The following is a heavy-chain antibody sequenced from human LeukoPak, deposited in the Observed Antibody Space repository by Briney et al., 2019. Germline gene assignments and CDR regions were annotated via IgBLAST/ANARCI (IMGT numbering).Heavy chain of an antibody. CDR1: GYTFTSYA. J-gene: IGHJ4*02. D-gene: IGHD3-9*01. V-gene: IGHV7-4-1*02. Sequence: ASVKVSCKASGYTFTSYAMNWVRRAPGQGLEWMGWINTNTGNPTYAQGFTGRFVFSLDTSVSTAYLQISSLKAEDTAVYYCARDFGSRYDILTGYLEKTDYWGQGTLVTVSS. CDR3: ARDFGSRYDILTGYLEKTDY. CDR2: INTNTGNP.